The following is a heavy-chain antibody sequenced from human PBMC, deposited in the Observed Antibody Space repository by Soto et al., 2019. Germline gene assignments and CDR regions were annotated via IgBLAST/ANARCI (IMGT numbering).Heavy chain of an antibody. J-gene: IGHJ6*02. D-gene: IGHD2-2*02. Sequence: PSQTLSLTCAISGDSVSSNSAAWNWIRQSPSRGLEWLGRTYYRSKWYNDYAVSVKSRITINPDTSKNQFSLQLNFVTPEDTAVYYCARERYCSSTSCYTGGYYYYGMDVWGQGTTVTVSS. CDR2: TYYRSKWYN. CDR3: ARERYCSSTSCYTGGYYYYGMDV. V-gene: IGHV6-1*01. CDR1: GDSVSSNSAA.